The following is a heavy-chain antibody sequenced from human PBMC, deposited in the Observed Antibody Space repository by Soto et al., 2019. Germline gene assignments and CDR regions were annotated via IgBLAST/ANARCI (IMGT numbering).Heavy chain of an antibody. J-gene: IGHJ6*02. Sequence: QVQLVESGGGVVKPGGSLRRSCAAYGVTFSDYNMRWIRQAPGNGLEWVSYISYSGTTMYNGDSVKGRFTISMDNAKNALYLQMNSLRVEDKAVYYCSRDSRRGHVGGQGTKVTVSS. CDR3: SRDSRRGHV. D-gene: IGHD3-10*01. V-gene: IGHV3-11*01. CDR2: ISYSGTTM. CDR1: GVTFSDYN.